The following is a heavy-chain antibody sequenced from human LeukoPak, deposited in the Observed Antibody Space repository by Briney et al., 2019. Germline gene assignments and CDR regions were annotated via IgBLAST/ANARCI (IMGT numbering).Heavy chain of an antibody. Sequence: ASVKVSCKASGYTFTSYYMHWVRQAPGQGLEWMGIINPSGGSTSYAQKFQGRVTMTRDTSTSTVYMELSSLRSEDTAVYYCARGTSSYGSGSYVDWFDPWGQGTLVTVSS. CDR2: INPSGGST. D-gene: IGHD3-10*01. J-gene: IGHJ5*02. CDR1: GYTFTSYY. CDR3: ARGTSSYGSGSYVDWFDP. V-gene: IGHV1-46*01.